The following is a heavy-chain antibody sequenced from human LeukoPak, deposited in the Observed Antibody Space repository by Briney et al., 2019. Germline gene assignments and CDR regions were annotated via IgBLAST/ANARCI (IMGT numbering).Heavy chain of an antibody. Sequence: RRSLRLSCAASGFTFDDYAMHWVRQPPGKGLEWVSGISWNSLNTGYADSVKGRFTISRDSAKNSLYLQMNSLRPEDTAFYYCARDRGTYNYGMDVWGQGTTVTVSS. J-gene: IGHJ6*02. D-gene: IGHD1-1*01. CDR1: GFTFDDYA. V-gene: IGHV3-9*01. CDR2: ISWNSLNT. CDR3: ARDRGTYNYGMDV.